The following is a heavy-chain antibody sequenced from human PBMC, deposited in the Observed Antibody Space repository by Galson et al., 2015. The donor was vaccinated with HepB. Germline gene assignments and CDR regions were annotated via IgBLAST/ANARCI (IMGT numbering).Heavy chain of an antibody. J-gene: IGHJ4*02. CDR3: ARENGGSYSNYFDY. Sequence: SVKVSCKASGYTFTSYGISWVRQAPGQGLKWMGWISAYSGNTNYAQKLQGRVTMTTDTSTSTVYMELSSLRSGDTAVYYCARENGGSYSNYFDYWGQGTLVTVSS. CDR2: ISAYSGNT. V-gene: IGHV1-18*04. CDR1: GYTFTSYG. D-gene: IGHD4-11*01.